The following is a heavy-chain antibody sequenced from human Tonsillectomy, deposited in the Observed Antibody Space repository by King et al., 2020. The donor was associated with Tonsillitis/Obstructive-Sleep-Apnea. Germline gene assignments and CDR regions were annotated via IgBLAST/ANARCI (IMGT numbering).Heavy chain of an antibody. Sequence: VQLVESGAEVKKPGASVKVSCKASEYTFTGYYVHWVRQAPGQGLEWMGRINPNSGGTNYAQKFQGRVTMTRDTSISTAYMELSRLRSDDTAVYYCARSLFGTTVTDYYYYYMDVWGKGTTVTVSS. V-gene: IGHV1-2*06. CDR2: INPNSGGT. CDR1: EYTFTGYY. CDR3: ARSLFGTTVTDYYYYYMDV. D-gene: IGHD4-17*01. J-gene: IGHJ6*03.